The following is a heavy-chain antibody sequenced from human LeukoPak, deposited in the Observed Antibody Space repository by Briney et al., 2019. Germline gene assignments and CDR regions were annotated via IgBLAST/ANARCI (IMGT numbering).Heavy chain of an antibody. V-gene: IGHV4-31*03. D-gene: IGHD3-9*01. CDR3: ARVGAYDILTGRFDP. J-gene: IGHJ5*02. Sequence: PSETLSLTCTVSGGSISSGGYYWSWIRQHPGKGLEWIGYIYYSGGTYYNPSLKSRVTISVDTSKNQFSLKLSSVTAADTAVYYCARVGAYDILTGRFDPWGQGTLVTVSS. CDR2: IYYSGGT. CDR1: GGSISSGGYY.